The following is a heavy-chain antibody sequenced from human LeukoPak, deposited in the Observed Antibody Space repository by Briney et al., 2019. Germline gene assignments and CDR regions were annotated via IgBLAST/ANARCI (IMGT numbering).Heavy chain of an antibody. CDR2: IYSGGST. Sequence: GGSLRLSCAASGFTVSSNYMSWVRQAPGKGLEWVSVIYSGGSTYYADSVKGRFTISRDNPKNTLYLQMNSLRAEDTAVYYCARAGAAAGTFDYWGLGTLVTVSS. CDR3: ARAGAAAGTFDY. V-gene: IGHV3-53*01. D-gene: IGHD6-13*01. J-gene: IGHJ4*02. CDR1: GFTVSSNY.